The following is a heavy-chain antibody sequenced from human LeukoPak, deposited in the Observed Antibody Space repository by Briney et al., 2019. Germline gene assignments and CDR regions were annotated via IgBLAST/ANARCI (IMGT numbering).Heavy chain of an antibody. CDR1: GGSFNTYV. D-gene: IGHD3-16*02. V-gene: IGHV1-69*04. J-gene: IGHJ3*02. CDR3: TREGVYSPDPSSYHRYAFDI. CDR2: IIPILDVA. Sequence: ASVKVSCKASGGSFNTYVITWVRQAPGQGLEWMGRIIPILDVANFAQKFQGRVTITADKSTNTAHMELSSLRSEDTAVYYCTREGVYSPDPSSYHRYAFDIWGQGTVATVSS.